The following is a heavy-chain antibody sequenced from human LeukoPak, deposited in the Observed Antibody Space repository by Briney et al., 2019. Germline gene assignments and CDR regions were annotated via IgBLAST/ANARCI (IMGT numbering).Heavy chain of an antibody. CDR1: GLTFSYFA. CDR3: AKRVGATKGFDY. V-gene: IGHV3-23*01. D-gene: IGHD1-26*01. Sequence: GGSLRLSCAVSGLTFSYFAMSWVRQAPGKGLEWVSGISNSGDSTYYADSVKGRFTISRDNSKNTLYLQMNSLRAEDTAVYYCAKRVGATKGFDYWGQGTLVTVSS. J-gene: IGHJ4*02. CDR2: ISNSGDST.